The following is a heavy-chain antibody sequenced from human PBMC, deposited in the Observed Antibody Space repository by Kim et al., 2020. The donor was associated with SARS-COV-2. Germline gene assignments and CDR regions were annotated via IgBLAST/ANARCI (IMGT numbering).Heavy chain of an antibody. V-gene: IGHV3-23*01. CDR1: GFTFSSYA. D-gene: IGHD3-16*02. CDR2: ISGSGGST. Sequence: GGSLRLSCAASGFTFSSYAMSWVRQAPGKGLEWVSAISGSGGSTYYADSVKGRFTISRDNSKNTLYLQMNSLRAEDTAVCYCAGTYDYVWGSYPNWFDPWGQGTLVTVSS. J-gene: IGHJ5*02. CDR3: AGTYDYVWGSYPNWFDP.